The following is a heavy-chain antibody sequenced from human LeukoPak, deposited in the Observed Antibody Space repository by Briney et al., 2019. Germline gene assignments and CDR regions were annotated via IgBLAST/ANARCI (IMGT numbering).Heavy chain of an antibody. Sequence: GGSLRLSCAASGFTFSVYYMSWMRQAPGKGLEWVANINQDGSGKYYVDSVKGRFTISRDNAKNSLYLQMNSLRAEDTAVYYCARANYYYDSSGPPEDYWGQGTLVTVSS. D-gene: IGHD3-22*01. J-gene: IGHJ4*02. CDR1: GFTFSVYY. CDR3: ARANYYYDSSGPPEDY. CDR2: INQDGSGK. V-gene: IGHV3-7*01.